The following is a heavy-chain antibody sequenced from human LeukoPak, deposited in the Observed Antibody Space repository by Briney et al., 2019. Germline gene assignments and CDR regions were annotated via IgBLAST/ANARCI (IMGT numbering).Heavy chain of an antibody. D-gene: IGHD2-2*01. Sequence: GRSLRLSCAASGFTFSSYGMHWVRQAPGKGLEWVAVIWYDGSNKYYVDSVKGRFTISRDNSKNTLYLQMNSLRAEDTAVYYCARGGVPAAYIDYWGQGTLVTVSS. CDR3: ARGGVPAAYIDY. CDR2: IWYDGSNK. V-gene: IGHV3-33*01. CDR1: GFTFSSYG. J-gene: IGHJ4*02.